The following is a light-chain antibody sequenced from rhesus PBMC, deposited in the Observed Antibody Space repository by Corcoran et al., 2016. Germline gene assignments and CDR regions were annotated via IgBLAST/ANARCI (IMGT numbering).Light chain of an antibody. CDR1: QGSTND. J-gene: IGKJ1*01. CDR2: EAS. V-gene: IGKV1-25*01. Sequence: DIQMTQSPSSLSASVGDRVTITCRASQGSTNDLAWYQQSPGETPKLLIYEASILQSGIPSRFSGSISGTDFTLTISSLQSEDFATYYCQHYYTTPWTFGPGTKVEIK. CDR3: QHYYTTPWT.